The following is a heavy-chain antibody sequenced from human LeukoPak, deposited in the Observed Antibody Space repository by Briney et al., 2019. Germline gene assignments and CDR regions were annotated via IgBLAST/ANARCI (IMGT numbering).Heavy chain of an antibody. V-gene: IGHV4-39*07. D-gene: IGHD4-23*01. CDR1: GGSISSGSYY. CDR3: ARGGIRVYGGTLRSFDY. J-gene: IGHJ4*02. Sequence: PSQTLSLTCTVSGGSISSGSYYSSWIRQPPGKGLEWIGEINHSGSTNYNPSLKSRVTISVDTSKNQFSLKLSSVTAADTAVYYCARGGIRVYGGTLRSFDYWGQGTLVTVSS. CDR2: INHSGST.